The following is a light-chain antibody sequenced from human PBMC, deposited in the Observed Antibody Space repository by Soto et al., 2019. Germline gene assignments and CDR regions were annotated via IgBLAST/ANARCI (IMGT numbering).Light chain of an antibody. CDR3: QQYDTYLT. V-gene: IGKV1-5*03. Sequence: DIQMTQSPSTLSASVGDRVTITCRASQSISQWLAWYQQKPGKAPKLLIYKASSLESGVPSRFSGSGSGTEFTLTISSLQPDDFATYYCQQYDTYLTFGQGTRVEI. CDR2: KAS. CDR1: QSISQW. J-gene: IGKJ1*01.